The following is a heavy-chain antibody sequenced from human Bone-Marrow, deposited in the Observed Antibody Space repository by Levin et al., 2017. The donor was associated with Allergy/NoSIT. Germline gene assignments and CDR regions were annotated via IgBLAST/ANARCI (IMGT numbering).Heavy chain of an antibody. V-gene: IGHV3-23*01. CDR1: GLTFSSYA. Sequence: PGGSLRLSCAASGLTFSSYAMSWVRQAPGKGLEWVSGVTPDGGATYYADSVKGRFTISSNNSKNMLYLQMSSLRAEDTAVYYCAKIFLGYCSGFNCHEDPDYWGQGTLVTVSS. CDR3: AKIFLGYCSGFNCHEDPDY. D-gene: IGHD2-15*01. J-gene: IGHJ4*02. CDR2: VTPDGGAT.